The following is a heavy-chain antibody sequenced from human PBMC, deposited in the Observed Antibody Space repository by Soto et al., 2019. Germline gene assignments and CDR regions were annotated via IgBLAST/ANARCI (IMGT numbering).Heavy chain of an antibody. CDR3: ARQQLTQYYYYGMDV. CDR1: GFTFSDYY. D-gene: IGHD6-13*01. J-gene: IGHJ6*02. Sequence: GGSLRLSCAASGFTFSDYYMSWIRQAPGKGLEWVSYISSSSSYTNYADSVKGRFTISRDNAKSSLYLQMNSLRAEDTAVYYCARQQLTQYYYYGMDVWGQGTTVTVSS. CDR2: ISSSSSYT. V-gene: IGHV3-11*06.